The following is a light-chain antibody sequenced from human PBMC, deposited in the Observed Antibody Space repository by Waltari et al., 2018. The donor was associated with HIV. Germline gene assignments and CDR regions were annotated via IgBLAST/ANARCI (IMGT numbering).Light chain of an antibody. CDR1: SSNIGNNY. V-gene: IGLV1-51*01. CDR3: GTWDTTLSAVV. Sequence: QSVLTQPPSVSAAPGEPVIISCSRSSSNIGNNYVSWYQQLPGTAPKLFIYDDDLRHSGIPDRFSGSRSGTSATLGITGLQTGDEADYYCGTWDTTLSAVVFGGGTKLTVL. J-gene: IGLJ2*01. CDR2: DDD.